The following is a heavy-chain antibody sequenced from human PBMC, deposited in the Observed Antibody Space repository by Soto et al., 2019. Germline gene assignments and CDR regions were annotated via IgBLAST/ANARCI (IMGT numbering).Heavy chain of an antibody. Sequence: GESLKISCKGSGYSFTSYWISWVRQMPGKGLEWMGRIDPSDSYTNYSPSFQGHVTISADKSISTAYLQWSSLKASDTAMYYCARPAGRCSGGSFYSRHYYYYGMDVWGQGTTVTVSS. CDR3: ARPAGRCSGGSFYSRHYYYYGMDV. CDR2: IDPSDSYT. J-gene: IGHJ6*02. CDR1: GYSFTSYW. V-gene: IGHV5-10-1*01. D-gene: IGHD2-15*01.